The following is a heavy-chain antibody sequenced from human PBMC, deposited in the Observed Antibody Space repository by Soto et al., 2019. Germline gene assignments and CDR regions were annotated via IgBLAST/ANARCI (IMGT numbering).Heavy chain of an antibody. CDR1: GFTFSSYA. CDR3: ARDQVGATVSAFDI. CDR2: ISYDGSNK. J-gene: IGHJ3*02. Sequence: GGSLRLSCAASGFTFSSYAMSWVRQAPGKGLEWVAVISYDGSNKYYADSVKGRFTISRDNSKNTLYLQMNSLRAEDTAVYYCARDQVGATVSAFDIWGQGTMVTVSS. V-gene: IGHV3-30-3*01. D-gene: IGHD1-26*01.